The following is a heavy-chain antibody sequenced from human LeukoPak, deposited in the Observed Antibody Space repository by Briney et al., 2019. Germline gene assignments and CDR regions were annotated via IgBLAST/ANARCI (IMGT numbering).Heavy chain of an antibody. CDR2: INHSGST. J-gene: IGHJ4*02. Sequence: SETLSLTCAVYGGSFSGYYWSWIRQPPGKGLEWIGEINHSGSTNYNPSLKSRVTISVDTSKNQFSLKLSSVTAADTAVYYCARILPDYYDSSGYYPYIDYWGQGTLVTVSS. CDR1: GGSFSGYY. V-gene: IGHV4-34*01. CDR3: ARILPDYYDSSGYYPYIDY. D-gene: IGHD3-22*01.